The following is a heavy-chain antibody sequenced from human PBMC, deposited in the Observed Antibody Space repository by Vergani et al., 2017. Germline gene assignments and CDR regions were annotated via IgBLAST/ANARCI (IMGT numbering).Heavy chain of an antibody. V-gene: IGHV3-30-3*01. CDR3: ARSAPYGDYDFDY. CDR1: GFTFSSYA. J-gene: IGHJ4*02. CDR2: ISYDGSNK. D-gene: IGHD4-17*01. Sequence: VQLVESGGGLVQPGRSLRLSCAASGFTFSSYAMHWVRQAPGKGLEWVAVISYDGSNKYYADSVKGRFTISRDNSKNTLYLQMNSLRAEDTAVYYCARSAPYGDYDFDYWGQGTLVTVSS.